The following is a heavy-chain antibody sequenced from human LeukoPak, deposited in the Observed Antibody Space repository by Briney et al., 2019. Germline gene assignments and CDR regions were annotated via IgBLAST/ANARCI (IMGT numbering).Heavy chain of an antibody. CDR1: GYTFTSYD. J-gene: IGHJ4*02. Sequence: ASVKVSCKASGYTFTSYDVIWVRQASGQGLEWIGWMNPNSGHTGYAQKFQGRVTMTRTTSISTAYMELTSLTSEDSAVYYCARSIVGVRKRNDYWGQGTLVTVSS. D-gene: IGHD1-26*01. V-gene: IGHV1-8*01. CDR2: MNPNSGHT. CDR3: ARSIVGVRKRNDY.